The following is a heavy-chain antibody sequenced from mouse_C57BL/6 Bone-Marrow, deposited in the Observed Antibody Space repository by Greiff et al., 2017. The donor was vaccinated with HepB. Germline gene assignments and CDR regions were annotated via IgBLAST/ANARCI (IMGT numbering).Heavy chain of an antibody. J-gene: IGHJ3*01. Sequence: EVQVVESGGGLVKPGGSLKLSCAASGFTFSSYAMSWVRQTPEKRLEWVATISDGGSYTYYPDNVKGRFTISRDNAKNNLYLQMSHLKSEEKAMYYGARGAHYGSSPWFAYWGQGTRVTVSA. CDR3: ARGAHYGSSPWFAY. D-gene: IGHD1-1*01. CDR1: GFTFSSYA. V-gene: IGHV5-4*01. CDR2: ISDGGSYT.